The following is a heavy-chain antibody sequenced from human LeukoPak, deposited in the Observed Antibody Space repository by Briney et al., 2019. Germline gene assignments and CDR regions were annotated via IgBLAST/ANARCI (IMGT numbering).Heavy chain of an antibody. D-gene: IGHD3-22*01. J-gene: IGHJ4*02. CDR1: GFAFIETW. CDR2: VRCNIDEGTT. Sequence: GRSLRLSCAASGFAFIETWMSWVRQAPGKGLEWVGRVRCNIDEGTTDYSAPVKGRFTISRDDQKTTVFLQMNSLKTEDTAMYYCTTAALFYDRSGYPPFDSWGQGTLVTVSS. V-gene: IGHV3-15*01. CDR3: TTAALFYDRSGYPPFDS.